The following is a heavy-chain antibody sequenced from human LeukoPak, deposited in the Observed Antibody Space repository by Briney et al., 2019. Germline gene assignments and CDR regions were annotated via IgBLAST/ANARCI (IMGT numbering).Heavy chain of an antibody. CDR1: GASIRSGDYY. CDR2: IYDSGST. D-gene: IGHD2-15*01. Sequence: SETLSLACTVSGASIRSGDYYWSWLRQPPGKGLEWIGYIYDSGSTYYNPSLKSRITISVDTSENRFSLKLSSVTATDTAVYYCARDCSGGICYGAFDIWGQGTMVTVSS. V-gene: IGHV4-30-4*01. CDR3: ARDCSGGICYGAFDI. J-gene: IGHJ3*02.